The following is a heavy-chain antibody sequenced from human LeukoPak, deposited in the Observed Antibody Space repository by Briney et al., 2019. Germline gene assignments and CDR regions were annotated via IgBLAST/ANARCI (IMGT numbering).Heavy chain of an antibody. V-gene: IGHV1-2*02. D-gene: IGHD3-22*01. CDR2: INPNSGGT. CDR1: GYTFTGYY. CDR3: ASRSREGYYYDSSGQPPIY. Sequence: ASVKVSCKASGYTFTGYYMHWVRQAPGQGLEWMGWINPNSGGTNYAQKFQGRVTMTRDTSISTAYMELSRLRSDDTAVYYCASRSREGYYYDSSGQPPIYWGQGTLVTVSS. J-gene: IGHJ4*02.